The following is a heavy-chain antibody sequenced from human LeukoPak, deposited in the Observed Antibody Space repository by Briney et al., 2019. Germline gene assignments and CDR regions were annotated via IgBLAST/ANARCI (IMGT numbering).Heavy chain of an antibody. CDR3: AKDRQWLLRYYFDY. D-gene: IGHD6-19*01. J-gene: IGHJ4*02. CDR2: ISYDGSNK. Sequence: GGSLRLSCAASGFTFSSYGMHWVRQAPGKGLEWVAVISYDGSNKYYADSVKGRFTISRDNSKNTLYLQMSSLRAEDTAVYYCAKDRQWLLRYYFDYWGQGTLVTVSS. CDR1: GFTFSSYG. V-gene: IGHV3-30*18.